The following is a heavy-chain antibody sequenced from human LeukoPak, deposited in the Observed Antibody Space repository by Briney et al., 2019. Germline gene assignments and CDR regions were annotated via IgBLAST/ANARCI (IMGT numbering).Heavy chain of an antibody. J-gene: IGHJ6*03. CDR2: INWNGRIT. V-gene: IGHV3-20*04. CDR1: GFTIDDYA. Sequence: GESLRLSCAASGFTIDDYAMNWVRHVPGRGLEWVSGINWNGRITEYADSVKDRFTISRQNTKNSLYLYMNNLGGEDTALYFCARGSVQLWLRDTYYYMDVWGKGTTVTVSS. D-gene: IGHD5-18*01. CDR3: ARGSVQLWLRDTYYYMDV.